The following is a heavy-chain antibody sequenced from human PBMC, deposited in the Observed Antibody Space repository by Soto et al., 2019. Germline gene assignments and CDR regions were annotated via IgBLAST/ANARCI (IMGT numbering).Heavy chain of an antibody. V-gene: IGHV3-33*05. D-gene: IGHD3-16*01. CDR2: TSYDGSNN. CDR1: GFTFRSYV. CDR3: AVWGTTGGLDV. J-gene: IGHJ4*02. Sequence: QVQLVESGGVVVQPGTSLRLSCVGSGFTFRSYVIHWVRQAPGKGLEWVALTSYDGSNNFYGDSVKGRFTISRDNSRNTVELHMYSLTPEDTALYSCAVWGTTGGLDVWGQGTLVSVSS.